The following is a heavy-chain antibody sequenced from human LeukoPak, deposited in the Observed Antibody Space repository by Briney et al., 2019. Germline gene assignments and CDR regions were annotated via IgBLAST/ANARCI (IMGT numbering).Heavy chain of an antibody. J-gene: IGHJ2*01. CDR3: TRALRHSDSSGYSSYWYFDL. Sequence: ETLSLTCTVSGGSISSSSYYWGWIRQPPGKGLEWIGSIYYSGSTYYNPSLKSRVTISVDTSKNQFSLKLSSVTAADTAVYYCTRALRHSDSSGYSSYWYFDLWGRGTLVSVSS. D-gene: IGHD3-22*01. CDR1: GGSISSSSYY. V-gene: IGHV4-39*01. CDR2: IYYSGST.